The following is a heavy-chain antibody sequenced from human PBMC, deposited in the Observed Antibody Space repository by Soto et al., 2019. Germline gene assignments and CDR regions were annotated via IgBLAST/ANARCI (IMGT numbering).Heavy chain of an antibody. CDR1: GFTFSSYA. Sequence: QVQLVESGGGVVQPGRSLRLSCAASGFTFSSYAMHWVRQAPGKGLEWVAVISYDGSNKYYADSVKGRFTISRDNSKNTLYLQMNRLRAEDTAVYYCARARGPYAPPTTVYGMDVWGQGTTVTVSS. J-gene: IGHJ6*02. CDR3: ARARGPYAPPTTVYGMDV. D-gene: IGHD2-8*01. V-gene: IGHV3-30-3*01. CDR2: ISYDGSNK.